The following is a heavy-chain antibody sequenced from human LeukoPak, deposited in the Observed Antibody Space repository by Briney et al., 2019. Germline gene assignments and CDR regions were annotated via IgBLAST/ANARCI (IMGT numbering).Heavy chain of an antibody. CDR1: GFTLSSYA. CDR2: ISSSGGST. V-gene: IGHV3-23*01. CDR3: ARGKLGQAY. Sequence: GGSLRLSCAASGFTLSSYAMSWVRQAPGKGLEWVSAISSSGGSTYYADSVKGRFTISRDKSKNTLYLQMNSLRAEDTAIYYCARGKLGQAYWGQGTLVTVSS. D-gene: IGHD6-13*01. J-gene: IGHJ4*02.